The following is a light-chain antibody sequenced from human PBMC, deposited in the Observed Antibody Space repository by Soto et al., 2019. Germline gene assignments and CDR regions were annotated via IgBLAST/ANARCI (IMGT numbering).Light chain of an antibody. Sequence: DIPMTQSPSTLSASVGDRVTITCRASQSISSWLAWYQQKPGKAPKLLIYKASSLESGVPSRFSGSGSGTEVTLTISSLQPDDFATYYCQQYNSYPWTFGQGTKLEIK. CDR3: QQYNSYPWT. CDR1: QSISSW. V-gene: IGKV1-5*03. J-gene: IGKJ2*01. CDR2: KAS.